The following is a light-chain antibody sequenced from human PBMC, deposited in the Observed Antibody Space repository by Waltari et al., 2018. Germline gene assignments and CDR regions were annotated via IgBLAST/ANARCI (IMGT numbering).Light chain of an antibody. J-gene: IGKJ4*01. Sequence: DIQMTQSPSSLSASVGDRVTITCRASQSISSYLNWYQQKPGKATKLLIYAASSLQSGVPSRFSGSGSGTDFTLTISSLQPEDFATYYCQQSDSTPRLTFGGGTKVEIK. V-gene: IGKV1-39*01. CDR1: QSISSY. CDR3: QQSDSTPRLT. CDR2: AAS.